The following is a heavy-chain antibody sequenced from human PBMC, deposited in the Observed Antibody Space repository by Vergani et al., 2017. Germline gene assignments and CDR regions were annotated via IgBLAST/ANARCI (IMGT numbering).Heavy chain of an antibody. V-gene: IGHV3-33*01. Sequence: QVQLVESGGGVVQPGRSLRLSCAASGFTFNQYGMHWVRQAPGKGLEWVAVTWYDGNNKQYADSVKGRFTISRDNSKGTMYLQMNSLRDEDTGVYYCARGLRLLYNRFDPWGQGTLVTVSS. CDR2: TWYDGNNK. D-gene: IGHD1-14*01. J-gene: IGHJ5*02. CDR1: GFTFNQYG. CDR3: ARGLRLLYNRFDP.